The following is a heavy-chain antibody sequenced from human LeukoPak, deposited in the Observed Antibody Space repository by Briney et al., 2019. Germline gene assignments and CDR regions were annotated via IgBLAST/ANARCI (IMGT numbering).Heavy chain of an antibody. V-gene: IGHV3-11*01. J-gene: IGHJ3*01. D-gene: IGHD4-17*01. CDR1: GFTFSDYY. Sequence: GGSLRLSCAASGFTFSDYYMSWIRQAPGKGLEWVSYISSSGSTIYYADSVKGRFTISRDNSKNTLYLQMSSLRAEDTAVYYCARDPNGDYFGAFDLWGQGTMVTVSS. CDR3: ARDPNGDYFGAFDL. CDR2: ISSSGSTI.